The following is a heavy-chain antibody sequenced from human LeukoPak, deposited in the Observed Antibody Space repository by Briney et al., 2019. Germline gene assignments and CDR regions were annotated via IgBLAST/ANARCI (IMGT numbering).Heavy chain of an antibody. D-gene: IGHD1-14*01. CDR1: GFTFSSYA. J-gene: IGHJ5*02. CDR3: ARDPDPTIRSFGWFDP. V-gene: IGHV3-30*04. Sequence: PGGSLRLSCAASGFTFSSYAMHWVRQAPGKGLEWVAVISYDGSNKYYADSVKGRFTFSRDNSKNTLYPQMNSLRAEDTAVYYCARDPDPTIRSFGWFDPWGQGTLVTVSS. CDR2: ISYDGSNK.